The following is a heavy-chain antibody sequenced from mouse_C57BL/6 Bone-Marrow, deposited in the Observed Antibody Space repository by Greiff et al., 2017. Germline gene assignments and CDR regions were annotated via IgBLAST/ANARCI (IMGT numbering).Heavy chain of an antibody. V-gene: IGHV1-81*01. CDR2: ISPRSGNT. J-gene: IGHJ2*01. CDR3: ETAQSTTSYYFDY. CDR1: GYTFTSYG. D-gene: IGHD3-2*02. Sequence: VQLQQSGAELARPGASVKLSCKASGYTFTSYGISWVKQRTGQGLEWIGEISPRSGNTYYTEKFKGKATLTADKSSSTAYMELRSLTSEDSAVDFCETAQSTTSYYFDYWGQGTTLTVSS.